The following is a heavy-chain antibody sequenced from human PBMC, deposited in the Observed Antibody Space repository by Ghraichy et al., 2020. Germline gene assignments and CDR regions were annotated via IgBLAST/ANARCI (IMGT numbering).Heavy chain of an antibody. V-gene: IGHV4-30-4*01. J-gene: IGHJ4*02. Sequence: SETLSLTCSVSGASISSGDYYWSWIRQPPGKGLEWIGYIYYSGSIYYNPSLKSRIIISVDTSKNQIFLKLTSVTAADTAVYFCARTVRRLRLSFDYWGQGTLVTVSS. D-gene: IGHD4-11*01. CDR3: ARTVRRLRLSFDY. CDR1: GASISSGDYY. CDR2: IYYSGSI.